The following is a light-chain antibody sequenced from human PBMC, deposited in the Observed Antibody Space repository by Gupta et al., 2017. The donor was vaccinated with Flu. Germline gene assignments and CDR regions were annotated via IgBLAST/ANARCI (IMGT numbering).Light chain of an antibody. Sequence: QSALTQPASVSGSPGQSITISCTGSTRDIGTYNLVSWYQQHPGEAPRLIIFQNIKRPSGVSYRFSGSKSANAASRTISGLQREDEADYYCCSYAGSDAVWVFGAGTRVTVL. J-gene: IGLJ1*01. CDR3: CSYAGSDAVWV. CDR2: QNI. CDR1: TRDIGTYNL. V-gene: IGLV2-23*02.